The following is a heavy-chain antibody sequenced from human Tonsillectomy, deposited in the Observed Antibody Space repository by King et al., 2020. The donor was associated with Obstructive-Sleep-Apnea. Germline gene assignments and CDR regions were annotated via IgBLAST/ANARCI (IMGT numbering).Heavy chain of an antibody. CDR1: GFTFSSYG. CDR3: AKQGGYSYGSPYYFDY. CDR2: IWYDGSNK. D-gene: IGHD5-18*01. J-gene: IGHJ4*02. V-gene: IGHV3-33*06. Sequence: VQLVESGGGVVQPGRSLRLSCAASGFTFSSYGMHWVRQAPGKGLEWVAVIWYDGSNKYYADSVKGRFTISRDNSKNTLYLQMNSLRAEDTAVYYCAKQGGYSYGSPYYFDYWAREPWSPSPQ.